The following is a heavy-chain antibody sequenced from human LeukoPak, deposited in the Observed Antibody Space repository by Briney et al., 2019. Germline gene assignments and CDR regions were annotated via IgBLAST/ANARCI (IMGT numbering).Heavy chain of an antibody. D-gene: IGHD6-13*01. Sequence: GGSLRLSCAASGFTFSSYAMSWVRQAPGKGLEWVSAISGSGGSTYYADSVKGRFTISRDYSKNTLYLQMNSLRAEDTAIYYCAKGGGSSSNWSYFDYWGQGTLVTVTS. J-gene: IGHJ4*02. CDR1: GFTFSSYA. V-gene: IGHV3-23*01. CDR2: ISGSGGST. CDR3: AKGGGSSSNWSYFDY.